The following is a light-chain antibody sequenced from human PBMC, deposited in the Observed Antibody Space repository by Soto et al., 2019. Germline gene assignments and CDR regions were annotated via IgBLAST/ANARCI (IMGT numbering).Light chain of an antibody. CDR1: SSDVDGYNY. Sequence: QSALTQPASVSGSPGQSITISCTGTSSDVDGYNYVSWYQQHPGKAPKLMIYEVSNRPSGVSNRFSGSKSGNTASLTISGLQAEDEADYYCSSYTSSSTGVFGGGTKVTVL. CDR2: EVS. CDR3: SSYTSSSTGV. J-gene: IGLJ3*02. V-gene: IGLV2-14*01.